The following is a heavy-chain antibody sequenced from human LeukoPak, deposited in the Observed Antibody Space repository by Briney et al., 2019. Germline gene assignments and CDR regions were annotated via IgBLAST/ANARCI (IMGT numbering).Heavy chain of an antibody. D-gene: IGHD6-13*01. CDR3: ASSVSSRWAITDY. J-gene: IGHJ4*02. CDR2: INPNSGGT. CDR1: GYTFTAYY. Sequence: ASVKVSCKASGYTFTAYYMHWVRQAPGQGLEWLGWINPNSGGTNYAQKFQGRVTMTRDTSITTAYMELSRLSSDDTAVYYCASSVSSRWAITDYWGQGTLVTVSS. V-gene: IGHV1-2*02.